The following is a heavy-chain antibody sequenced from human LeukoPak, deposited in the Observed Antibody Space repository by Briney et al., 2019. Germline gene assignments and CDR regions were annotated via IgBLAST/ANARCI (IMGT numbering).Heavy chain of an antibody. CDR1: GFTFSDAW. CDR3: TTDPNFDYVWGTYRLDY. D-gene: IGHD3-16*02. Sequence: GGSLRLSCAASGFTFSDAWMTWVRQAPGKGLEWVGRITSRTDGGTTDYAAPVKGKFTFSRDDSKNTLYLQMNSLKTEDTAVYYCTTDPNFDYVWGTYRLDYWGQGTLVSVSS. J-gene: IGHJ4*02. CDR2: ITSRTDGGTT. V-gene: IGHV3-15*05.